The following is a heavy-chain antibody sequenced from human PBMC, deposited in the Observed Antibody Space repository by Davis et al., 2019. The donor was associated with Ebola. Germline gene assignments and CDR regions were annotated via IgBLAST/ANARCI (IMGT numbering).Heavy chain of an antibody. CDR3: ARDIGVAAAGTSGDY. J-gene: IGHJ4*02. CDR1: GGTFTNYV. V-gene: IGHV1-69*04. D-gene: IGHD6-13*01. Sequence: AASVKVSCKASGGTFTNYVISWVRQAPGQGLEWMGRIIPILGIANYAQKFQGRVTITADKSTSTAYMELSSLRSEDTAVYYCARDIGVAAAGTSGDYWGQGTLVTVSS. CDR2: IIPILGIA.